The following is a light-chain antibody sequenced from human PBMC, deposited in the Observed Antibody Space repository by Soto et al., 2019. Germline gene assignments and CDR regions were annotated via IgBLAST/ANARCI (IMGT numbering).Light chain of an antibody. CDR3: QQYTNAQGIT. V-gene: IGKV3-20*01. J-gene: IGKJ5*01. CDR2: AAS. CDR1: QGVGNKY. Sequence: EIALTQSPGTLSLSPGERATLSCRASQGVGNKYLAWYQQRPGQAPSLLIYAASSRATGVPDRFSGSGSGTDFTLTISGLEPEDFAVYYCQQYTNAQGITFDQGTRLEIK.